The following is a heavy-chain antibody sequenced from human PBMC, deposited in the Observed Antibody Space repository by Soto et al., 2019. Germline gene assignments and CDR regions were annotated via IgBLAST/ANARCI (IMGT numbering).Heavy chain of an antibody. CDR3: ATYTMVRGGGIFDY. V-gene: IGHV4-4*02. CDR2: IYHSGST. Sequence: VQLVESGGGLVKPGGSLRLSCAASGFTFSSYSMNWVRQAPGKGLEWIGYIYHSGSTYYNPSLKSRVTISVDRSKNQFSLKLSSVTAADTAVYYCATYTMVRGGGIFDYWGQGTLVTVSS. D-gene: IGHD3-10*01. CDR1: GFTFSSYSM. J-gene: IGHJ4*02.